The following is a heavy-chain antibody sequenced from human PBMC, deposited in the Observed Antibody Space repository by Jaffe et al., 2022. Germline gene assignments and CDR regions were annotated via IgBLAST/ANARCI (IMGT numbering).Heavy chain of an antibody. V-gene: IGHV1-2*06. CDR1: GYTFTGYY. CDR3: ARVGEYCSSTSCYDQDFDY. Sequence: QVQLVQSGAEVKKPGASVKVSCKASGYTFTGYYMHWVRQAPGQGLEWMGRINPNSGGTNYAQKFQGRVTMTRDTSISTAYMELSRLRSDDTAVYYCARVGEYCSSTSCYDQDFDYWGQGTLVTVSS. CDR2: INPNSGGT. J-gene: IGHJ4*02. D-gene: IGHD2-2*01.